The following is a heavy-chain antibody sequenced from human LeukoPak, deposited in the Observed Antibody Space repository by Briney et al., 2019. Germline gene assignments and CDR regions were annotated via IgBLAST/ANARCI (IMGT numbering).Heavy chain of an antibody. CDR1: GGTFSSYA. CDR2: MIPTFGPA. CDR3: ARVSFTMVRGVIISGPNWFDP. D-gene: IGHD3-10*01. Sequence: SVKVSCKASGGTFSSYAISWVRQAPGQGLEWMGGMIPTFGPANYAQKFQGRVTITADKSTSTAYMELSSLRFEDTAVYYCARVSFTMVRGVIISGPNWFDPWGQGTLVTVSS. J-gene: IGHJ5*02. V-gene: IGHV1-69*06.